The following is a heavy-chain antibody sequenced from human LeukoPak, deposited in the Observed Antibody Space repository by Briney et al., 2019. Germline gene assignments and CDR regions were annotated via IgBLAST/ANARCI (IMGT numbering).Heavy chain of an antibody. CDR3: AKGASSSRQYYMDV. Sequence: GGSLRLSCAASGFTFSSYAMSWVRQAPGKGLEWVSTITGSGDSTYYADSVKGRFTISRDNSKNTLYLQMNSLRAEDTAVYYGAKGASSSRQYYMDVWGKGTTVTVSS. CDR2: ITGSGDST. D-gene: IGHD6-6*01. CDR1: GFTFSSYA. J-gene: IGHJ6*03. V-gene: IGHV3-23*01.